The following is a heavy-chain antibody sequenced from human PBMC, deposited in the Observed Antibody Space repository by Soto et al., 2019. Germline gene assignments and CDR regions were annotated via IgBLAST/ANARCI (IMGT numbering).Heavy chain of an antibody. CDR1: GGSIDTYY. Sequence: QVQLQESGPGLVKPSETLSLTCTVSGGSIDTYYWSWIRQPPGKGLEWIGFIYNSGSTNYNPSLKSRVTMAVDTSKNQFSLNLNAVAAADTAVYYCARIPRDSKGWYHHDYWGQGTLVTVSS. D-gene: IGHD6-19*01. V-gene: IGHV4-59*01. CDR3: ARIPRDSKGWYHHDY. J-gene: IGHJ4*02. CDR2: IYNSGST.